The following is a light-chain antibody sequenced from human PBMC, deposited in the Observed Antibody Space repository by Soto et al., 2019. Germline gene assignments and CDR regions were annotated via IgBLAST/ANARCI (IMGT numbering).Light chain of an antibody. J-gene: IGLJ1*01. Sequence: QSALTQPASVSGSPGQSITISCTGTNSDVGAYNYVSWFQQHPGKAPKLMVYDVSNRPSGVSNRFSGSKSGNTASLTISGLQAEDEADYYCSSYTTSSTDVFGDGTKVTVL. CDR3: SSYTTSSTDV. CDR1: NSDVGAYNY. CDR2: DVS. V-gene: IGLV2-14*03.